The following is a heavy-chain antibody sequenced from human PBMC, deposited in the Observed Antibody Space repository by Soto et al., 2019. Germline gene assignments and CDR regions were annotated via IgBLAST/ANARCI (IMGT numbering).Heavy chain of an antibody. Sequence: VQLMQSGAEVKKPGSSVKVSCKASGGTFSSHSINWVRQAPGQGLEWMGGIITLFGTSNDAQNFQGRVTTTADQSTSTADMELNSLTSDDTAVYYCAREVGDGDFSAALLDWGQGTLVTVSS. CDR3: AREVGDGDFSAALLD. V-gene: IGHV1-69*01. CDR2: IITLFGTS. D-gene: IGHD2-21*02. CDR1: GGTFSSHS. J-gene: IGHJ4*02.